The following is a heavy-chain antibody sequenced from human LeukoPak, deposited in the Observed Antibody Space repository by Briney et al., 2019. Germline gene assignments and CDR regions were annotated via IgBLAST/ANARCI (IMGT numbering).Heavy chain of an antibody. CDR3: ARDPRPITTIFGVVIPY. CDR2: IYTSGST. Sequence: SQTLSLTCTVSGNSISSGDNYWSWIRQPAGKGLEWIGRIYTSGSTNYNPSLKSRVTISGDTSKNQFSLKLSSVTAADTAVYYCARDPRPITTIFGVVIPYWGQGTLVTVSS. J-gene: IGHJ4*02. V-gene: IGHV4-61*02. CDR1: GNSISSGDNY. D-gene: IGHD3-3*01.